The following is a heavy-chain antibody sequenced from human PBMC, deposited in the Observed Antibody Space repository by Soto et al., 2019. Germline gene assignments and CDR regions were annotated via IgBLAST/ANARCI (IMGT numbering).Heavy chain of an antibody. J-gene: IGHJ4*02. D-gene: IGHD3-9*01. CDR2: IRDSGDYT. V-gene: IGHV3-23*01. Sequence: EVQLLESGGGLVQPGGSLRLSCVASGFTFSAYAMSWVRQAPGKGLQWVSAIRDSGDYTYYADPVKGRFTILRDNSKSTLFLQMDSLNADDTALYYCVKPSHEMLTGYSPFDHWGQGTLVTVSS. CDR3: VKPSHEMLTGYSPFDH. CDR1: GFTFSAYA.